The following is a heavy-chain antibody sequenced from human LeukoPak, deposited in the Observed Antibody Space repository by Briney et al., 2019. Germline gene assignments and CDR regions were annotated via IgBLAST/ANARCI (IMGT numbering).Heavy chain of an antibody. J-gene: IGHJ4*02. CDR3: ARHAAFAEYQSHLTHFAY. V-gene: IGHV4-59*08. D-gene: IGHD2-2*01. CDR2: IYHSGST. Sequence: KPSETLSLTCTVSGGSISSYYWSWIRQPPGKRLEWIGYIYHSGSTNYNSSLKSRVTISVDTSKNQFSLKLSSVTAADTAVYYCARHAAFAEYQSHLTHFAYWGQGTLVTVSS. CDR1: GGSISSYY.